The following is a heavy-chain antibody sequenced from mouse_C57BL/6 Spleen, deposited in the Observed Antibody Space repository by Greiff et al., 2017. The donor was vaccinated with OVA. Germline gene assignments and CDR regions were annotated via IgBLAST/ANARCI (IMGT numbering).Heavy chain of an antibody. J-gene: IGHJ3*01. CDR2: ISYDGSN. CDR1: GYSITSGYY. V-gene: IGHV3-6*01. Sequence: DVKLQESGPGLVKPSQSLSLTCSVTGYSITSGYYWHWIRQFPGNKLEWMGYISYDGSNNYNPSLKNRISITRDTSKNQFFLKLNSVTTEDTATYYCARDPLAYWGQGTLVTVSA. CDR3: ARDPLAY.